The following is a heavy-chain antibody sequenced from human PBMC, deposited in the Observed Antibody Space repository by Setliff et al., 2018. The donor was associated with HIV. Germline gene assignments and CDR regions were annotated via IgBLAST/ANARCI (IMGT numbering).Heavy chain of an antibody. J-gene: IGHJ4*02. CDR2: NIAFNGKT. Sequence: ASVKVSCKTSGYTFNSYGISWVRQAPGQGLEWVGLNIAFNGKTNSAPKFQGRVIMTTDTSTSTAHMELRSLRSDDTAIYYCARVIVDFDSSGFYYFDSWGQRTLVTVSS. CDR3: ARVIVDFDSSGFYYFDS. D-gene: IGHD3-22*01. CDR1: GYTFNSYG. V-gene: IGHV1-18*01.